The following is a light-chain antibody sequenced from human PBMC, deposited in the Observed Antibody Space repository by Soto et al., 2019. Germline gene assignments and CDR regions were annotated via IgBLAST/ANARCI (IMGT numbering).Light chain of an antibody. CDR1: QSLLYSDDGNTY. CDR2: TLS. CDR3: QHGYVAPYS. V-gene: IGKV2-40*01. J-gene: IGKJ2*03. Sequence: DIVMTQTPLSLPVTPGEPASICCRSSQSLLYSDDGNTYLDWYLQKPGQSPQLLIYTLSYRASGVPDRFTGSGSETDFTLTIRSLQPEDFATYYCQHGYVAPYSFGQGTKMDI.